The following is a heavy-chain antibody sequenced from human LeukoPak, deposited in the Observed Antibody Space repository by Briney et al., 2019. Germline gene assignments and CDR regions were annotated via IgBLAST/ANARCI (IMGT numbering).Heavy chain of an antibody. J-gene: IGHJ4*02. V-gene: IGHV1-24*01. CDR2: FDPEDGET. D-gene: IGHD3-22*01. CDR1: GYTFTGYY. Sequence: ASVKVSCKASGYTFTGYYMHWVRQAPGKGLEWMGGFDPEDGETIYAQKFQGRDTMTEDTSTDTAYMELSSLRSEDTAVYYCATNRYDYSTRFDYWGQGTLVTVSS. CDR3: ATNRYDYSTRFDY.